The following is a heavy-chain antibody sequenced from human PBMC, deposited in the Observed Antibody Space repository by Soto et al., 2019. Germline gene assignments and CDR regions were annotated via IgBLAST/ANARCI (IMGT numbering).Heavy chain of an antibody. D-gene: IGHD6-6*01. J-gene: IGHJ6*02. CDR3: ARQGYSSSARPRGMDV. V-gene: IGHV5-10-1*01. CDR2: IDPSDSYT. CDR1: GYSFTSYW. Sequence: PGESLKISCKGSGYSFTSYWISWVRQMPGKGLEWMGRIDPSDSYTNYSPSFQGHVTISADKSISTAYLQWSSLKASDTAMYYCARQGYSSSARPRGMDVWGQGTTVTVSS.